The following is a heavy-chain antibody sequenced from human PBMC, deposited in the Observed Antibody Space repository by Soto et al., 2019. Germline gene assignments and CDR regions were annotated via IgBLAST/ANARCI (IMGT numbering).Heavy chain of an antibody. CDR2: INAGNGNT. CDR1: GYTFTSYA. J-gene: IGHJ4*02. D-gene: IGHD6-13*01. V-gene: IGHV1-3*01. Sequence: ASVKVSCKASGYTFTSYAMHWVRQAPGQRLEWMGWINAGNGNTKYSQKFQGRVTITRDTSASTAYMELSSLRSEDTAVYYCARDLRPYSSSWYGLIDYSGQGPLVTVSS. CDR3: ARDLRPYSSSWYGLIDY.